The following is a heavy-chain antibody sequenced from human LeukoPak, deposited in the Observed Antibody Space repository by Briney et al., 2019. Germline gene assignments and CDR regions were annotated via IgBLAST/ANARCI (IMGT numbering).Heavy chain of an antibody. D-gene: IGHD4-17*01. Sequence: SETLSLTCTVSGGSISGYYWSWIRQPPGKGLEWIGYIYYSGNTNYNPSLKSRVTISVDTSKNQFSLKLTSVTAADTAVYYCARNRYGDWGYCDFDHWGQGTLVTVSS. J-gene: IGHJ4*02. V-gene: IGHV4-59*01. CDR2: IYYSGNT. CDR1: GGSISGYY. CDR3: ARNRYGDWGYCDFDH.